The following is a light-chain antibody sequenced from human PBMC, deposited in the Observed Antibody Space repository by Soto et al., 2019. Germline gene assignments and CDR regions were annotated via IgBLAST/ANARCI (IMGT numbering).Light chain of an antibody. Sequence: QSVLTQPASVSGSPGQSITISCTGTSGGIGSYTRVSWYQQHPGKAPKLILYDVTDRPSGVSNRSAGSKSGTTASLTISGLQAEDEAEYYCSSYTNINTRACVFGTGTKLTVL. CDR3: SSYTNINTRACV. J-gene: IGLJ1*01. CDR1: SGGIGSYTR. V-gene: IGLV2-14*03. CDR2: DVT.